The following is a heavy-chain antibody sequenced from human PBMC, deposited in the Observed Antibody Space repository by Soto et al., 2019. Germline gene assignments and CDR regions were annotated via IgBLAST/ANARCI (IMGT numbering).Heavy chain of an antibody. V-gene: IGHV3-72*01. CDR3: ARPSSGWENWFDP. CDR1: GFTFSDHY. CDR2: SRNKANSYTT. J-gene: IGHJ5*02. Sequence: PGGSLRLSCAASGFTFSDHYMEWVRQAPGKGLEWVARSRNKANSYTTEYAASVKGRFTISRDDSKRSLYLQMNSLKTEDTAVYYCARPSSGWENWFDPWGQGTLVTVS. D-gene: IGHD6-19*01.